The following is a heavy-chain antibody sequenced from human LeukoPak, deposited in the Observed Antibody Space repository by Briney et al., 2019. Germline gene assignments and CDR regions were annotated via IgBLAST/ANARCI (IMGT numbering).Heavy chain of an antibody. J-gene: IGHJ4*02. CDR1: GFTFSSYG. V-gene: IGHV3-23*01. Sequence: GGSLRLSCAASGFTFSSYGMSWVRQAPGKGLEWVSAISGSGGSTYYADSVKGRFTISRDNSKNTLYLQMNSLRAEDTAVYYCAKGGYYDSSGDDYFDYWGQGTLVTVSS. CDR2: ISGSGGST. CDR3: AKGGYYDSSGDDYFDY. D-gene: IGHD3-22*01.